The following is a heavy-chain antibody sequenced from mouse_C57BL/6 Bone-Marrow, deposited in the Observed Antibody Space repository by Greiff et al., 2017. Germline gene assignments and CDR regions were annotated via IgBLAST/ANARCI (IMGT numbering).Heavy chain of an antibody. V-gene: IGHV1-81*01. J-gene: IGHJ2*01. CDR1: GYTFTSYG. D-gene: IGHD1-1*01. CDR3: ARWALNYYGSSSDY. CDR2: IYPRSGNT. Sequence: QVQLKQSGAELARPGASVKLSCKASGYTFTSYGISWVKQRTGQGLEWIGEIYPRSGNTYYNEKFKGKATLTADKSSSTAYMELRSLTSEDSAVYFCARWALNYYGSSSDYWGQGTTLTVSS.